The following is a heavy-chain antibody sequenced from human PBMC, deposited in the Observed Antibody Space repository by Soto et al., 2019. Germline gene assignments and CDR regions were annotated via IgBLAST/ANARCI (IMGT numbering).Heavy chain of an antibody. CDR1: GFTFSSYA. D-gene: IGHD2-2*01. V-gene: IGHV3-30-3*01. J-gene: IGHJ4*02. Sequence: PGGSLRLSCAASGFTFSSYAMHWVRQAPGKGLEWVAVISYDGSNKYYADSVKGRFTISRDNSKNTLYLQMNSLRAEDTAVYYCARNRYCISTSCQTSGFDYWGQGTLVTVSS. CDR2: ISYDGSNK. CDR3: ARNRYCISTSCQTSGFDY.